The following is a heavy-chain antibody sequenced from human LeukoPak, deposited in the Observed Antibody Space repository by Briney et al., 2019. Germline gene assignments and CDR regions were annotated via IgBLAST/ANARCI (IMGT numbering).Heavy chain of an antibody. D-gene: IGHD6-13*01. J-gene: IGHJ4*02. CDR1: GFTFSTYS. CDR2: ISGSSSI. Sequence: GGSLRLSRAVSGFTFSTYSMNWFRQAPGRGLEWVSYISGSSSIYYADSVKGRFTISRDNAKNSLCLQMDGLRAEDTALYYCARAVSITAAGTGFFDSWGQGTLVTVSS. CDR3: ARAVSITAAGTGFFDS. V-gene: IGHV3-48*01.